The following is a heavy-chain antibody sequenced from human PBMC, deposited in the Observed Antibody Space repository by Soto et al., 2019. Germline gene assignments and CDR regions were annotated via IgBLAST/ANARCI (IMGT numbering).Heavy chain of an antibody. CDR2: ITSSSTST. D-gene: IGHD2-15*01. CDR1: GFTFSGYS. J-gene: IGHJ4*02. Sequence: EVHLVESGGALVQPGGSLTLSCAASGFTFSGYSMNWVRQAPGKGLEWVSYITSSSTSTYYADSVKGRFTISRDNAKNSRYRQMNSLRVEDTAVYYCAKCLGGSCSGGGGDYWGQGTLVTVSS. CDR3: AKCLGGSCSGGGGDY. V-gene: IGHV3-48*01.